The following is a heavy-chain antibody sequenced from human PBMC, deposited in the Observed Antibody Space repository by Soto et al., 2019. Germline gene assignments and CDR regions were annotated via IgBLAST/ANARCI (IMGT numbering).Heavy chain of an antibody. V-gene: IGHV1-2*04. CDR3: ARYCSGGSCYDAFDI. Sequence: GASVKVSCKASGYTFTGYYMHWVRQAPGQGLEWMGWINPNSGGTNYAQKFQGWVTMTRGTSISTAYMELSRLRSDDTAVYYCARYCSGGSCYDAFDIWGQGTMVTVSS. D-gene: IGHD2-15*01. CDR2: INPNSGGT. J-gene: IGHJ3*02. CDR1: GYTFTGYY.